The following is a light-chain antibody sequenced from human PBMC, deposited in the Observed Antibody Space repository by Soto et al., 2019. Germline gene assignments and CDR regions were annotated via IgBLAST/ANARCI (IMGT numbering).Light chain of an antibody. CDR3: QQRHMWPIT. J-gene: IGKJ5*01. CDR1: QNIDIF. Sequence: DIQMTQSPSSLSASVGDRVTITCRASQNIDIFLSWYHQKPGRAPNLLIYGASTLQNGVPSRFSGSGSGTDFTLTISSLEPEDSAVYYCQQRHMWPITFGQGTRLEI. CDR2: GAS. V-gene: IGKV1-39*01.